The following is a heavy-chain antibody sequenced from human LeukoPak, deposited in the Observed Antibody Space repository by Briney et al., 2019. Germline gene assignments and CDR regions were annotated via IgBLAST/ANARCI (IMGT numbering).Heavy chain of an antibody. Sequence: GGSLRLSCTASGFTFSTYSMNWVRQAPGKGLEWVASISDRGTYIYYADSVKGRFTISRDNAKNSLYLQMNSLRAEDTAVYYCANHLACGSTSCPPFDSWGQGTLVTVSS. CDR1: GFTFSTYS. V-gene: IGHV3-21*04. CDR3: ANHLACGSTSCPPFDS. D-gene: IGHD2-2*01. J-gene: IGHJ4*02. CDR2: ISDRGTYI.